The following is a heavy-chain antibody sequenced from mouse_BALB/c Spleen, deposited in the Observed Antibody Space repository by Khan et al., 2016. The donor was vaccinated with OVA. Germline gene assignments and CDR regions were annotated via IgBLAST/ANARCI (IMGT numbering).Heavy chain of an antibody. CDR3: TRHGYVAWFTY. J-gene: IGHJ3*01. Sequence: EVQLQESGPELMKPGASVKISCKASGYSFTTYYLHWVMQSHGESLEWIGNVDPFSGGTTYNQKFKGKATLTVDKSSTTAYMHLSNLTSEDSAVYFCTRHGYVAWFTYWGQGTLVTVSA. V-gene: IGHV1S135*01. CDR2: VDPFSGGT. CDR1: GYSFTTYY. D-gene: IGHD2-2*01.